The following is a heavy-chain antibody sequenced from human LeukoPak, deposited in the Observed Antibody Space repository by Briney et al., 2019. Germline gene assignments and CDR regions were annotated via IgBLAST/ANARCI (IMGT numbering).Heavy chain of an antibody. Sequence: SETLSLTCTVSGGSINSGSYYWSWIRQPAGKGLEWIGRIYTSGSTKYNPSLKSRVTISVDTSKNQFSLKLSSVTAADTAVYYCARVDLVGATPQLVGDWGQGTLVTVSS. J-gene: IGHJ4*02. CDR2: IYTSGST. CDR1: GGSINSGSYY. CDR3: ARVDLVGATPQLVGD. V-gene: IGHV4-61*02. D-gene: IGHD1-26*01.